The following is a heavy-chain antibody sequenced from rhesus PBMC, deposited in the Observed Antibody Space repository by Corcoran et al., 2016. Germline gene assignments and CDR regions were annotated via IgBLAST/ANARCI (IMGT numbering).Heavy chain of an antibody. CDR1: GGSISSGYG. D-gene: IGHD1-32*01. CDR3: TTDWNADGYIDS. V-gene: IGHV4S7*01. Sequence: QVQLQESGPGLVKPSETLSLTCAVSGGSISSGYGWSWIRQPPGKGLEWIGYIYGSSGNPYYNPSLKSRVTISKDTSKNQFSLKLSSVTAADTAVYYCTTDWNADGYIDSWGQGVVVTVSS. CDR2: IYGSSGNP. J-gene: IGHJ6*01.